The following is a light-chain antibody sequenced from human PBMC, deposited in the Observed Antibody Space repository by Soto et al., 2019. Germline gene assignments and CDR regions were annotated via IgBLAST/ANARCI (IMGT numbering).Light chain of an antibody. CDR2: AAS. J-gene: IGKJ4*01. V-gene: IGKV3-20*01. Sequence: DIDVTKSPGTLPASPGERVTLTCRASQSVSNNYLAWYQQKPGQAPRLLIYAASSRGTGIPDRFSGSGSGTDFTLTISILEPEDSAVFYSQLYGTSPQGFGGGTKVDI. CDR3: QLYGTSPQG. CDR1: QSVSNNY.